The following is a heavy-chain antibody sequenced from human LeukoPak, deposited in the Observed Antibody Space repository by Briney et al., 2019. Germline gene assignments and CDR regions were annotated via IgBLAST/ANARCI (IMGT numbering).Heavy chain of an antibody. CDR1: GGSFSGYY. CDR3: ARDWAPPEGYYDSSGYDGYYFDY. V-gene: IGHV4-34*01. Sequence: SETLSLTCAVYGGSFSGYYWSWIRQPPGKGPEWIGEINHSGSTNYNPSLKSRVTISVDTSKNQFSLKLSSVTAADAAVYYCARDWAPPEGYYDSSGYDGYYFDYWGQGTLVTVSS. J-gene: IGHJ4*02. CDR2: INHSGST. D-gene: IGHD3-22*01.